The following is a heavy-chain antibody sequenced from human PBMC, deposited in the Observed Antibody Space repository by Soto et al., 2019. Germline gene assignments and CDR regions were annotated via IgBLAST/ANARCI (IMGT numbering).Heavy chain of an antibody. CDR1: GGSFSGYY. CDR3: ARGYCSSTSCYLYFDY. V-gene: IGHV4-34*01. J-gene: IGHJ4*02. CDR2: INHSGST. D-gene: IGHD2-2*01. Sequence: KTSGTLSVTCAVYGGSFSGYYWSWIRQPPGKGLEWIGEINHSGSTNYNPSLKSRVTISVDTSKNQFSLKLSSVTAADTAVYYCARGYCSSTSCYLYFDYWGQGTLVTVSS.